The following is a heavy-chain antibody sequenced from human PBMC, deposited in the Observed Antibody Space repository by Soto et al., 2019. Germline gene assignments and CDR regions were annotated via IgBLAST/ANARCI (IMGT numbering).Heavy chain of an antibody. J-gene: IGHJ4*02. CDR2: IYYSGST. CDR3: ARQSYYYDSSGYYYYFDY. Sequence: QLQLQESGPGLVKPSETLSLTCTVSGGSISSSSYYWGWIRQPPGKGLEWIGSIYYSGSTYYNPSLNSRVTISVDTSKNQFSLKLSSVTAADTAVYYCARQSYYYDSSGYYYYFDYWGQGTLVTVSS. CDR1: GGSISSSSYY. V-gene: IGHV4-39*01. D-gene: IGHD3-22*01.